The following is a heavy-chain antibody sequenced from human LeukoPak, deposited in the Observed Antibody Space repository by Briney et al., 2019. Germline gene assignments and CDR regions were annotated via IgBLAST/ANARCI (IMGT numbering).Heavy chain of an antibody. J-gene: IGHJ6*03. CDR3: ARQPHSYGPDYYYYYMVL. Sequence: SDTLSLTCTVSGGSVHSYNHYWAWIRQPPGKGLEWMGTIYSSGTTSYNPSLKSRVTITVDTSNNQFSLNLISVTAADTALYYCARQPHSYGPDYYYYYMVLWGTGTRVTVSS. D-gene: IGHD5-18*01. CDR1: GGSVHSYNHY. CDR2: IYSSGTT. V-gene: IGHV4-39*01.